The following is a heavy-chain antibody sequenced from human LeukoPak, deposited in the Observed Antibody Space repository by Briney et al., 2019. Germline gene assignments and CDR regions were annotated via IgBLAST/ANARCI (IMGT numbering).Heavy chain of an antibody. CDR3: ARWDIVAPCDY. CDR1: GFTFSSYS. D-gene: IGHD5-12*01. V-gene: IGHV3-21*01. J-gene: IGHJ4*02. CDR2: ISSSSSYI. Sequence: GGSLRLSCAVSGFTFSSYSMNWVRQAPGKGLEWVSSISSSSSYIYYADSVKGRFTISRDNAKNSLYLQMNSLRAEDTAVYYCARWDIVAPCDYWGQGTLVTVSS.